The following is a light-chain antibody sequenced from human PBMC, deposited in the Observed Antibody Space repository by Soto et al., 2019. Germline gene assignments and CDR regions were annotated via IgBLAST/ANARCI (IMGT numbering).Light chain of an antibody. CDR2: EDN. CDR3: CSYAGTRTWV. Sequence: QSALTQPASVSGSPGQSITISCTGTRSDVGSYTLVSWYQEHPGKVPKLMIYEDNKRPSGVSNHFSGSKSGNTASLTISGLQADDEADYYCCSYAGTRTWVFGGGTKLTLL. CDR1: RSDVGSYTL. J-gene: IGLJ3*02. V-gene: IGLV2-23*01.